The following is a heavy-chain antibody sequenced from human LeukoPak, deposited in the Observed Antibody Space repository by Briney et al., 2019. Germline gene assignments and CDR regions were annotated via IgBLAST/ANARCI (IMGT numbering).Heavy chain of an antibody. D-gene: IGHD3-10*01. CDR1: GYTLTELS. V-gene: IGHV1-24*01. CDR3: ARGEVLLWFGESNDAFDI. Sequence: ASVKVSCKVSGYTLTELSMHWVRQAPGKGLEWMGGFDPEDGETIYAQKFQGRVTMTEDTSTDTAYMELSRLRSDDTAVYYCARGEVLLWFGESNDAFDIWGQGTMVTVSS. J-gene: IGHJ3*02. CDR2: FDPEDGET.